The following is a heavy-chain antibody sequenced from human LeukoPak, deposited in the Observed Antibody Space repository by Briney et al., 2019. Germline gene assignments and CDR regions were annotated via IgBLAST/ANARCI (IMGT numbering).Heavy chain of an antibody. Sequence: SETLSLTCTVSGGSLSSYYWSWIRQPAGQGLECIGRIYTSGSTNYNPSLKSRVTMSVDTTKNQFSLKLSSVTAADTAVYYCARDRSRSSTSLKNWFDPWGQGTLVTVSS. D-gene: IGHD2-2*01. CDR3: ARDRSRSSTSLKNWFDP. CDR2: IYTSGST. J-gene: IGHJ5*02. CDR1: GGSLSSYY. V-gene: IGHV4-4*07.